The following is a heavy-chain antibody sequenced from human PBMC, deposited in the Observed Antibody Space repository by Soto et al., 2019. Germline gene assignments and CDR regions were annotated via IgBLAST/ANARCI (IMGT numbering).Heavy chain of an antibody. CDR2: IDHGGST. Sequence: PSETLSLTCAVYGGSFTGYFWTWIRQPPGKGPEWIGDIDHGGSTNYNPSLKSRVTISVDTSKNQFSLKLRSVTAADMAMFYCARAPDKYYFDSWGQGTQVTVYS. CDR3: ARAPDKYYFDS. J-gene: IGHJ4*02. V-gene: IGHV4-34*01. CDR1: GGSFTGYF.